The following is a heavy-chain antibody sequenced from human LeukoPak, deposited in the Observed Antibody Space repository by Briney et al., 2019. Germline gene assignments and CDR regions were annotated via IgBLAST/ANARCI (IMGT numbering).Heavy chain of an antibody. CDR2: INEDGGKT. Sequence: GVSLRLSCAASGFSSDDYPMHWVRQAPGKGLEWVSLINEDGGKTFYADSVRGRFTISRDNSKNSLYLQMNSLRTEDTALYYCAKEIDTLGTNAFDIWGQGTIVTVSS. CDR1: GFSSDDYP. V-gene: IGHV3-43*02. CDR3: AKEIDTLGTNAFDI. D-gene: IGHD2-15*01. J-gene: IGHJ3*02.